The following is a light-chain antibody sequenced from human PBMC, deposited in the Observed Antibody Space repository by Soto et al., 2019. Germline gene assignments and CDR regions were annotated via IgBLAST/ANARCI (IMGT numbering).Light chain of an antibody. CDR2: EVT. CDR3: CSYGGSSALPYV. V-gene: IGLV2-23*02. J-gene: IGLJ1*01. Sequence: QSVLAQPASVSGSPEQSVTISCTGTSSDVGTYNLVSWYRQHPGKAPKLIIYEVTERPSGVSNRFSGSKFGNTASLTISGLLSEDEADYYCCSYGGSSALPYVFGTGTKVTVL. CDR1: SSDVGTYNL.